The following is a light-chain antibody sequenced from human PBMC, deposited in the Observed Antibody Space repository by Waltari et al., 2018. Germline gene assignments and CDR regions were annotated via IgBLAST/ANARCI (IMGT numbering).Light chain of an antibody. V-gene: IGKV1-39*01. CDR3: QQSYSTRWT. CDR2: AAS. CDR1: QSISSY. J-gene: IGKJ1*01. Sequence: DIQMTQPPSSLSAYVGDRVTIPCRASQSISSYLNGYQQKPGKAPKLLIYAASSLQSGVPSRFSGSGSGTDFTLTISSLQPEDFATYYCQQSYSTRWTFGQGTKVEIK.